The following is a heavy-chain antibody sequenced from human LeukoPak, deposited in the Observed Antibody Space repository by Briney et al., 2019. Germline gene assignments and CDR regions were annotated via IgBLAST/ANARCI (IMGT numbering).Heavy chain of an antibody. J-gene: IGHJ4*01. D-gene: IGHD3-16*01. CDR1: GFAFSTYW. V-gene: IGHV3-7*01. CDR2: INLDGNEV. Sequence: PGGSLRLSCAAPGFAFSTYWMTWVRQAPGKGLEWVANINLDGNEVHYVDSLKDRFAISRDNARNSLYLQMNSLRAEDTAVYYCASGRHDFVHWGHGTLVTVSS. CDR3: ASGRHDFVH.